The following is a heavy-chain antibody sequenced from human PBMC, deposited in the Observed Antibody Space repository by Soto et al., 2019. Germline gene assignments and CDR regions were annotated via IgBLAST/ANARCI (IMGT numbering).Heavy chain of an antibody. J-gene: IGHJ4*02. CDR2: ISGSGGST. CDR1: GFTFSSYA. CDR3: AKAPVLLWFGELLYFDY. V-gene: IGHV3-23*01. D-gene: IGHD3-10*01. Sequence: PGGSLRLSCAASGFTFSSYAMSWFRQAPGKGLEWVSAISGSGGSTYYADSVKGRFTISRDNSKNTLYLQMNSLRAEDTAVYYCAKAPVLLWFGELLYFDYWGQGTLVTVSS.